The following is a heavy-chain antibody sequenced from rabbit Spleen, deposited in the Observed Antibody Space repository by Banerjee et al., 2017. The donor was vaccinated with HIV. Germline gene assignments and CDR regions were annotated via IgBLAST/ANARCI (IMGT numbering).Heavy chain of an antibody. D-gene: IGHD8-1*01. CDR2: IYADNSGST. J-gene: IGHJ4*01. CDR3: ARDGAGGSYFAL. V-gene: IGHV1S40*01. CDR1: GFSFTSGYA. Sequence: QQLVESGGGLVKPGASLTLTCTASGFSFTSGYAMCWVRQAPGKGLELIACIYADNSGSTYYASWAKGRFTISKASSTSVTLQMTTMTAADTAAYFCARDGAGGSYFALWGQGTLVTVS.